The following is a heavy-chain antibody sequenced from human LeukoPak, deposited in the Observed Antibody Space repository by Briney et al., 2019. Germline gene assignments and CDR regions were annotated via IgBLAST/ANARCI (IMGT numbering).Heavy chain of an antibody. Sequence: PSETLSLTCAVYGGSLSGYYWSWIRQPPGKGLEWIGEINHSGSTNYNPSLKSRVTISVDTSKNQFSLKLSSVTAADTAVYYCARDRQLWSIWGQGTLVTVSS. CDR3: ARDRQLWSI. J-gene: IGHJ4*02. CDR1: GGSLSGYY. V-gene: IGHV4-34*01. D-gene: IGHD5-18*01. CDR2: INHSGST.